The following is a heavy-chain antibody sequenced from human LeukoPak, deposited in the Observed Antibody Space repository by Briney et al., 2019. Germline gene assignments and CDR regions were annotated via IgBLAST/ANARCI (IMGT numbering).Heavy chain of an antibody. CDR1: GYTFISYA. J-gene: IGHJ4*02. CDR2: INTNTGNP. V-gene: IGHV7-4-1*02. Sequence: ASVKVSCTASGYTFISYAMNWVRQAPGQGLEWMGWINTNTGNPTYAQGFTGRFVFSLDTSVSTAYLQISGLKADDTAVYYCGRDPKLGIRGYTYGYIDYWGQGTVVTVSS. CDR3: GRDPKLGIRGYTYGYIDY. D-gene: IGHD5-18*01.